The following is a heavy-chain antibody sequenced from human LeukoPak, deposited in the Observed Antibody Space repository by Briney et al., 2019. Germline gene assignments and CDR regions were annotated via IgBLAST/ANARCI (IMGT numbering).Heavy chain of an antibody. CDR2: FDPEDGET. V-gene: IGHV1-24*01. D-gene: IGHD6-13*01. Sequence: PKASVKVSCKVSGYTLTELSMHWVRQAPGKGLEWMGGFDPEDGETIYAQKFQGRVTMTEDTSTDTAYMELSSLRSEDTAVYYCATDFRHSPIAAAGSYGYWGQGTLVTVSS. CDR3: ATDFRHSPIAAAGSYGY. CDR1: GYTLTELS. J-gene: IGHJ4*02.